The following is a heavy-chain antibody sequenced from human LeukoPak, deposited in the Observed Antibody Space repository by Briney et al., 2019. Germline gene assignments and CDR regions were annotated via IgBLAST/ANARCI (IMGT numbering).Heavy chain of an antibody. CDR1: GGSFSGYY. V-gene: IGHV4-34*01. Sequence: PSETLSLTCAVYGGSFSGYYWSWIRQPPGKGLEWIGEINHSGSTNYNPSLKSRVTISVDTSKNQSSLKLSSVTAADTAVYYCARGARLLPPFDYWGQGTLVTVSS. D-gene: IGHD3-22*01. J-gene: IGHJ4*02. CDR3: ARGARLLPPFDY. CDR2: INHSGST.